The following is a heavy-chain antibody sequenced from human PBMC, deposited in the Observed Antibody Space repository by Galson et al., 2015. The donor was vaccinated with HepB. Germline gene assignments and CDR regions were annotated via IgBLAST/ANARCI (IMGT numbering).Heavy chain of an antibody. D-gene: IGHD7-27*01. CDR2: IIPTIGTA. CDR3: ATGPALGTDVSDF. Sequence: SVKVSCKASGGTFSNYGITWVRQAPGHGLEWMGRIIPTIGTANYAQKLQGRVTITADESTSTVYMELSSPTSEDTAVYYCATGPALGTDVSDFWGQGTMVIVSS. V-gene: IGHV1-69*11. CDR1: GGTFSNYG. J-gene: IGHJ3*01.